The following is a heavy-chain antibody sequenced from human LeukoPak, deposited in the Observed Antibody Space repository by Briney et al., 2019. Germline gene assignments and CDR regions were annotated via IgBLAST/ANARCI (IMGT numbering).Heavy chain of an antibody. Sequence: GASVKVSCKASGYTFTSYGISWVRQAPGQGLEWMGWISAYNGNTNYAQKLQGRVTMTTDTSTSTAYMELRSLRSDDMAVYYCARDGYSYGIWAYYFDYWGQGTLVTVSS. CDR1: GYTFTSYG. J-gene: IGHJ4*02. CDR3: ARDGYSYGIWAYYFDY. CDR2: ISAYNGNT. D-gene: IGHD5-18*01. V-gene: IGHV1-18*03.